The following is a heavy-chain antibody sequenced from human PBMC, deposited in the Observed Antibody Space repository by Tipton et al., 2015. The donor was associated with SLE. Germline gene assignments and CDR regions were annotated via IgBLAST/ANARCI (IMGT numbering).Heavy chain of an antibody. CDR3: ARDFGWRLGDY. CDR2: IKQDGGDI. V-gene: IGHV3-7*01. D-gene: IGHD3-3*01. CDR1: GFTFSSYS. J-gene: IGHJ4*02. Sequence: SLRLSCAASGFTFSSYSMNWVRQAPGKGLEWVANIKQDGGDIYYVDSVRGRFTISRDSARNSLYLQMSSLGADDTAVYYCARDFGWRLGDYWGQGTLVTVSS.